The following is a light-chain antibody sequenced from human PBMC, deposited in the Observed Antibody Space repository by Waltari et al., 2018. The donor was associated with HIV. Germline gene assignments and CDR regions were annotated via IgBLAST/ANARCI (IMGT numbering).Light chain of an antibody. Sequence: QSALTQSASVSGSPGQSITISCTGTSSDVGGYNYVSWYQQHPGKAPKLMIYDVSNRPSGVYDRFSGAKSGNTASLTSSGLQAEDEADYYCSSYTSSSTWVFGGGTKLTVL. CDR1: SSDVGGYNY. V-gene: IGLV2-14*03. CDR3: SSYTSSSTWV. J-gene: IGLJ3*02. CDR2: DVS.